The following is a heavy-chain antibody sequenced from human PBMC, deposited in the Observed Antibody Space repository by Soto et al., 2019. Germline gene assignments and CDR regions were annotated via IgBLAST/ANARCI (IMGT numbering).Heavy chain of an antibody. CDR3: THSSVGGSGGFGSGDY. CDR1: GFSLTTIGVG. D-gene: IGHD6-19*01. CDR2: IYWDDDK. J-gene: IGHJ4*02. V-gene: IGHV2-5*02. Sequence: QITLKESGPTLVKPTQTLTLTCTFSGFSLTTIGVGVGWIRQPPGKALEWLALIYWDDDKRYSPSLKSRLTITKDTSKNQAVLTMPNMDPVDTATSDRTHSSVGGSGGFGSGDYLGQGTLVTVSS.